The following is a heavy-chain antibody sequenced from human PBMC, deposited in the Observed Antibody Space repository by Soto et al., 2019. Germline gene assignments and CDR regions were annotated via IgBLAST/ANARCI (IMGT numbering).Heavy chain of an antibody. CDR1: GGTFSSYT. J-gene: IGHJ4*02. V-gene: IGHV1-69*02. Sequence: QVQLVQSGAEVKKPGSSVKVSCKASGGTFSSYTISWVRQAPGQGLEWMGRIIPILGIANYAQKFQGRVTHTADQPTSTAYMDVSSQRSADTAVYYCAVEYCSSTSCYRDYWGQGTLVTVSS. D-gene: IGHD2-2*02. CDR2: IIPILGIA. CDR3: AVEYCSSTSCYRDY.